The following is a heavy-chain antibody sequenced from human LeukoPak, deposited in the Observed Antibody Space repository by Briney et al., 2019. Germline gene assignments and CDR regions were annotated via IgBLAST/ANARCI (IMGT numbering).Heavy chain of an antibody. V-gene: IGHV3-21*01. J-gene: IGHJ4*02. CDR1: GFTFSSYS. Sequence: GGSLRLSCAASGFTFSSYSMNWVRQAPGKELEWVSSISSSSSYIYYADSVKGRFTISRDNAKNSLYLQMNSPRAEDTAVYYCARGYCSSTSCFYFDYWGQGTLVTVSS. D-gene: IGHD2-2*01. CDR3: ARGYCSSTSCFYFDY. CDR2: ISSSSSYI.